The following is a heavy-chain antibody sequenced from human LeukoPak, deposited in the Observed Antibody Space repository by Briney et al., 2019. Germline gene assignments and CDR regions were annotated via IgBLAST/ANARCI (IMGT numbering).Heavy chain of an antibody. CDR1: GFTFSSYS. CDR2: ISSSSSYI. J-gene: IGHJ4*02. CDR3: ARALVVAGTKTGTSIDY. D-gene: IGHD6-19*01. Sequence: KPGGSLRLSCAASGFTFSSYSMNWVRQAPGKGLEWVSSISSSSSYIYYADSVKGRFTISRDNAKNSLYLQMNSLRAEDTAVYYCARALVVAGTKTGTSIDYWGQGTLVTVSS. V-gene: IGHV3-21*01.